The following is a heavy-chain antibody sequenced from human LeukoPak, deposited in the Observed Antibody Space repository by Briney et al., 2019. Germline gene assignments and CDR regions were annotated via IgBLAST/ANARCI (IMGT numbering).Heavy chain of an antibody. V-gene: IGHV1-8*01. D-gene: IGHD4-17*01. Sequence: ASVKVSCKASGYTFTSYDINWVRQATGQGLEWMGWMNPNSGNTGYAQKFQGRVTMTRNTSISTAYMELSSLRSEDTAVYYCARGLDYGLYYWYYYMDVWGKGTTVTVS. CDR2: MNPNSGNT. CDR1: GYTFTSYD. CDR3: ARGLDYGLYYWYYYMDV. J-gene: IGHJ6*03.